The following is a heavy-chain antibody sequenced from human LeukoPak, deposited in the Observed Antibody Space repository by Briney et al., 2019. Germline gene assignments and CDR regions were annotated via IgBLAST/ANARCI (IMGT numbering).Heavy chain of an antibody. CDR3: ASLXSXVTXTPGPNWFDP. V-gene: IGHV1-2*02. J-gene: IGHJ5*02. CDR2: INPNSGGT. CDR1: GYTFTGYY. Sequence: ASVKVSCKASGYTFTGYYMHWVRQAPGQGLEWMGWINPNSGGTNYAQKFQGRVTMTRDTSISTAYMELSRLRSDDTAVYYCASLXSXVTXTPGPNWFDPWGQGTLVTVSS. D-gene: IGHD1-20*01.